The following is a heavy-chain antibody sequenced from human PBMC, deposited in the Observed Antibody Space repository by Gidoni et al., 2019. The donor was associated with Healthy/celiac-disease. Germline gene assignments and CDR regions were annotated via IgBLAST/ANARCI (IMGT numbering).Heavy chain of an antibody. CDR1: GFTFSSYA. Sequence: EVQLLESGGGLVQPGGSLRLSCAASGFTFSSYAMSWVRQAPGEGLEWVSAISGSGGSTYYADSVKGRFTISRDNSKNTLYLQMNSLRAEDTAVYYCAKGPDFWSGYSDYWGQGTLVTVSS. D-gene: IGHD3-3*01. CDR2: ISGSGGST. J-gene: IGHJ4*02. CDR3: AKGPDFWSGYSDY. V-gene: IGHV3-23*01.